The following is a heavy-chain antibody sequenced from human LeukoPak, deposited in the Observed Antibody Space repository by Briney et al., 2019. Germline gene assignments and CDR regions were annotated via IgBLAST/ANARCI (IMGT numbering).Heavy chain of an antibody. V-gene: IGHV1-2*02. CDR3: ARARVVATRWFDP. D-gene: IGHD3-22*01. CDR1: GYTFTGYY. Sequence: RASVKVSCKASGYTFTGYYMHRVRQAPGQGLEWMGWINPNSGGTNYAQKFQGRVTMTRDTSISTAYMELSRLRSDDTAVYYCARARVVATRWFDPWGQGTLVTVSS. J-gene: IGHJ5*02. CDR2: INPNSGGT.